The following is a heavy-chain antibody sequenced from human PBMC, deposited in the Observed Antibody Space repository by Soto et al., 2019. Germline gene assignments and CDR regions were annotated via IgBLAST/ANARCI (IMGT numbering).Heavy chain of an antibody. D-gene: IGHD3-9*01. V-gene: IGHV1-3*01. CDR1: GYTFTSYA. J-gene: IGHJ5*02. CDR3: ASSILDILTGSGANWFDP. Sequence: ASVKVSCKASGYTFTSYAMHWVRQAPGQRLEWMGWINAGNGNTKYSQKFQGRVTITRATSASTAYMELSSLRSEDTAVYYCASSILDILTGSGANWFDPWGQGTLVTVSS. CDR2: INAGNGNT.